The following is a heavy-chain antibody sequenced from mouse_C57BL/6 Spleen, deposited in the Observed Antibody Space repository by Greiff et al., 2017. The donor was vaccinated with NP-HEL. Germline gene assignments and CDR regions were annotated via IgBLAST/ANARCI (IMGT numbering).Heavy chain of an antibody. J-gene: IGHJ2*01. CDR2: ISSGSSTI. CDR3: ARGYYYGSSPYYFDY. V-gene: IGHV5-17*01. Sequence: EVKLMESGGGLVKPGGSLKLSCAASGFTFSDYGMHWVRQAPEKGLEWVAYISSGSSTIYYADTVKGRFTISRDNAKNTLFLQMTSLRSEDTAMYYCARGYYYGSSPYYFDYWGQGTTLTVSS. CDR1: GFTFSDYG. D-gene: IGHD1-1*01.